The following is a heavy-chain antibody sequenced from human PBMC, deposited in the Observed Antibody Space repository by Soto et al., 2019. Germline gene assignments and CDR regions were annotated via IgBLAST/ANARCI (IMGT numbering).Heavy chain of an antibody. D-gene: IGHD3-22*01. Sequence: QVQLQESGPGLVKPSQTLSLTCTVSGGSISSGGYFWSWIRQHPGKGLEWIGHIYYSGSTYYNPSLKSRVTISIDTSNNQFSLKLSSVTAADTAVYYCAREYTSGTLDYWVQGTLVTVSS. V-gene: IGHV4-31*03. CDR2: IYYSGST. J-gene: IGHJ4*02. CDR3: AREYTSGTLDY. CDR1: GGSISSGGYF.